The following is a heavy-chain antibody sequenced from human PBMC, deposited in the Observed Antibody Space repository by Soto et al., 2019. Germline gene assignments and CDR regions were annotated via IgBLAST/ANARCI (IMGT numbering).Heavy chain of an antibody. CDR3: AAERLVYGMCV. J-gene: IGHJ6*02. Sequence: QMQLVQSGPEVRKPGTSVKVSCKASGFTFSSSSVQWVRQARGQRLEWIGWIVVGSGDTNYAQKFQERVTITRDMSTTTAYMDLSSLRSEDTDVYDCAAERLVYGMCVWGQRTTVTVSS. CDR2: IVVGSGDT. CDR1: GFTFSSSS. V-gene: IGHV1-58*01.